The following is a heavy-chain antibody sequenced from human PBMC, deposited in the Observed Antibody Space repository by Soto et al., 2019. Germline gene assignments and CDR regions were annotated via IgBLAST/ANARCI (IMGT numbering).Heavy chain of an antibody. CDR1: GYTFTSYA. D-gene: IGHD3-9*01. V-gene: IGHV1-3*01. J-gene: IGHJ3*02. CDR2: INAGNGNT. CDR3: ARSSGSEAKVGRYFDARNDAFDI. Sequence: ASVKVSCKASGYTFTSYAMHWVRQAPGQRLEWMGWINAGNGNTKYSQKFQGRVTITRDTSASTAYMELSSLRSEDTAVYYCARSSGSEAKVGRYFDARNDAFDICGQXTMVTVSS.